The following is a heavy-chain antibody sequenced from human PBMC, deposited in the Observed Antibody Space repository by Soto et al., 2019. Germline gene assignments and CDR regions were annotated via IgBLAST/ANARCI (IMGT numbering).Heavy chain of an antibody. D-gene: IGHD2-15*01. CDR1: GGSISSSSYY. CDR3: ASLGGSCYCYDY. Sequence: PSETLSLTCTVSGGSISSSSYYWGWIRQPPGKGLEWIGSIYYSGSTYYNPSLKSRVTISVDTSKNEFSLKLSSVTAADTAVYYCASLGGSCYCYDYWGEGTLVTVSS. CDR2: IYYSGST. V-gene: IGHV4-39*01. J-gene: IGHJ4*02.